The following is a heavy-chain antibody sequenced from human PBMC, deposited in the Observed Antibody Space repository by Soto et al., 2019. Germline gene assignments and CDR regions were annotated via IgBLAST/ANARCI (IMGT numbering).Heavy chain of an antibody. CDR1: GFIFSSYA. V-gene: IGHV3-23*01. D-gene: IGHD3-3*01. J-gene: IGHJ5*02. CDR2: MSGSGCST. Sequence: EVQLLESGGGLVQPGGSLRLSCAASGFIFSSYAMSWVRQAPGKGLERVSGMSGSGCSTYYADSVKGRFTISRDNSKNTLYLQMNSLRAEDTAVYYCAKDRITIFGVVIRYLFDPWGQGTLVTVSS. CDR3: AKDRITIFGVVIRYLFDP.